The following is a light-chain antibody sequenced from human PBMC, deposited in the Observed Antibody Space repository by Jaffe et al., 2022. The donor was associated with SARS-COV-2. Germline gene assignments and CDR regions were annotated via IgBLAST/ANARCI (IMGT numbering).Light chain of an antibody. CDR1: QRISSSN. CDR2: GAS. V-gene: IGKV3-20*01. Sequence: EIVLTQSPGTLSLSPGERATLSCRASQRISSSNLAWYQQKPGQAPRLLIHGASSRATGIPDRFSGSGSGTDFTLTISRLEPEDFAMYYCQQYGRSPTFGPGTKVDVK. CDR3: QQYGRSPT. J-gene: IGKJ3*01.